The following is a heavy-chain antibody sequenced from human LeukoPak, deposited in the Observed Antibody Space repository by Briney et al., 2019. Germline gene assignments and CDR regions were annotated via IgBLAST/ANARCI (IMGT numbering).Heavy chain of an antibody. CDR2: IKEDGSEQ. CDR3: ARDYYAKSGFYSTFDL. J-gene: IGHJ3*01. V-gene: IGHV3-7*01. CDR1: GFTLSNYW. Sequence: PGGSLRLSCAVSGFTLSNYWMSWVRQAPGKGLGWVANIKEDGSEQYYVDSVEGRFTISRDNAKNSLYLQMDSLRAEDTAVYYCARDYYAKSGFYSTFDLWGHGTMVTVSS. D-gene: IGHD3-22*01.